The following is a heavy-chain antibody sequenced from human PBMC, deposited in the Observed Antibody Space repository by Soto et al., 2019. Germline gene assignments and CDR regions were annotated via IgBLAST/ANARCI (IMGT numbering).Heavy chain of an antibody. Sequence: GGSLRLSCAASGFTFSSYSMNWVRQAPGKGLEWVSSISSSSSYIYYADSVKGRFTISRDNAKNSLYLQMNSLRAEDTAVYYCATRGGYCSSTSCYPPKYYYYGMDVWGQGTTVTVSS. CDR3: ATRGGYCSSTSCYPPKYYYYGMDV. V-gene: IGHV3-21*01. CDR2: ISSSSSYI. J-gene: IGHJ6*02. CDR1: GFTFSSYS. D-gene: IGHD2-2*01.